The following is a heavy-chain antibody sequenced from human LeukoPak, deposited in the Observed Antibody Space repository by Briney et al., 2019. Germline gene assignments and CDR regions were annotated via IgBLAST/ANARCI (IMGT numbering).Heavy chain of an antibody. CDR1: GYSISSGYY. V-gene: IGHV4-38-2*02. D-gene: IGHD1-26*01. CDR2: IYHSGST. Sequence: SETLSLTCTVSGYSISSGYYWGWIRQPPGKGLEWIGSIYHSGSTYYNPSLKSRVTISVDTSKNQFSLKLSSVTAADTAVYYCARAVGAGSDAFDIWGQGTMVTVSS. J-gene: IGHJ3*02. CDR3: ARAVGAGSDAFDI.